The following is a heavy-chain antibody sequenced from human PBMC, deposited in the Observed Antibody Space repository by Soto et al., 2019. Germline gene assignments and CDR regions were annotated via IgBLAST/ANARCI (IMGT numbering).Heavy chain of an antibody. V-gene: IGHV1-69*12. J-gene: IGHJ5*02. CDR1: GGTFSSYA. CDR2: IIPIFGTA. CDR3: ARRDYGDPRDRGERWFDP. Sequence: QVQLVQSGAEVKKPGSSVKVSCKASGGTFSSYAISWVRQAPGQGLEWMGGIIPIFGTANYAQKFQGRVTITADESTSTAYMELSSLRSEDTAVYYCARRDYGDPRDRGERWFDPWGQGTLVTVSS. D-gene: IGHD4-17*01.